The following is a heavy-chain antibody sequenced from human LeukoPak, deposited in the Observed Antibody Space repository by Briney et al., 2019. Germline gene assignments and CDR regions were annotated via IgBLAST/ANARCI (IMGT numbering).Heavy chain of an antibody. V-gene: IGHV3-30-3*01. CDR3: ARDLLELRL. Sequence: GRSLRLSCAASGFTFSSYAMHWVRQAPGKGLEWVEVISYDGSNKYYADSVKGRFTISRDNSKNTLYLQMNSLRAEDTAVYYCARDLLELRLWGQGTLVTVSS. D-gene: IGHD1-7*01. CDR2: ISYDGSNK. CDR1: GFTFSSYA. J-gene: IGHJ4*02.